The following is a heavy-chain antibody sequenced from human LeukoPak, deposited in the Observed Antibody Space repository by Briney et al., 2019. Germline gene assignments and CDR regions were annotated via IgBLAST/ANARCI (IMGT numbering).Heavy chain of an antibody. D-gene: IGHD4-23*01. CDR1: GFTFSSNA. Sequence: PGGSLRLSCAASGFTFSSNAMSWVRQAPGKGLEWVAAIGSSGGSTYYADSVKGRFTISRDNSKNTLYLQMNSLRAEDTAVYYRAKGYGGNPFDYWGQGTLVTVSS. V-gene: IGHV3-23*01. CDR3: AKGYGGNPFDY. J-gene: IGHJ4*02. CDR2: IGSSGGST.